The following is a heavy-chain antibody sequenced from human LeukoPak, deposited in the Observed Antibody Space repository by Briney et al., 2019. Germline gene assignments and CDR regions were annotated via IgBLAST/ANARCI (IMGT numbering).Heavy chain of an antibody. Sequence: SETLSLTCTVSGASMSDFYWNWIRQSPGKGLEWLGYIYYSGTTNYNPSLKSRVTISMDTSKNQFPLKLSSVTAADTAVYYCAREMGSSGWQSAYYYHMDVWGKGTTVTVSS. CDR3: AREMGSSGWQSAYYYHMDV. CDR2: IYYSGTT. CDR1: GASMSDFY. V-gene: IGHV4-59*01. D-gene: IGHD6-19*01. J-gene: IGHJ6*03.